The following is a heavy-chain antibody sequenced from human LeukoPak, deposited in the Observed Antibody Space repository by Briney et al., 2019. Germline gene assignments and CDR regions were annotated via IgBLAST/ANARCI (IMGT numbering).Heavy chain of an antibody. J-gene: IGHJ3*02. D-gene: IGHD3-9*01. CDR1: GGTLSSYA. Sequence: SVKVSCKASGGTLSSYAISWVRQAPGQGLEWMGGIIPIFGTANYAQKFQGRVTITADKSTSTAYMELSSLRSEDTAVYYCARENKLRYSDYANPSDAFDIWGQGTMVTVSS. CDR3: ARENKLRYSDYANPSDAFDI. V-gene: IGHV1-69*06. CDR2: IIPIFGTA.